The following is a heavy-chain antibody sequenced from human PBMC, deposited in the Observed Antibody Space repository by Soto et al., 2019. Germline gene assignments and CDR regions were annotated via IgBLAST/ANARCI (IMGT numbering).Heavy chain of an antibody. CDR3: ARATQSYYDTSGYYSYVH. J-gene: IGHJ4*02. D-gene: IGHD3-22*01. V-gene: IGHV3-48*04. CDR1: GFTFSDYN. Sequence: GGSLRLSCAASGFTFSDYNMNWVRQAPGKGLEWISYISSSSTITYYADSVKGRFTISRDNAKSSLYLQMNNLRAEDTAFYFCARATQSYYDTSGYYSYVHWGQGAQVTVSS. CDR2: ISSSSTIT.